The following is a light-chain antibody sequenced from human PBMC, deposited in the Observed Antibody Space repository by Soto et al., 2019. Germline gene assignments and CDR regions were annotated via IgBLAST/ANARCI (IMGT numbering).Light chain of an antibody. CDR3: QQYNNWPLT. CDR2: FAS. CDR1: QSMYNN. J-gene: IGKJ4*01. V-gene: IGKV3-15*01. Sequence: EIVMTQSPATLSVSPGERATLSCRASQSMYNNLAWYQQKPGQAPRLLIYFASTRATGIPARFSGSGSWTEFTLTIRSLQSEDLAVYYCQQYNNWPLTFGGGTKVEL.